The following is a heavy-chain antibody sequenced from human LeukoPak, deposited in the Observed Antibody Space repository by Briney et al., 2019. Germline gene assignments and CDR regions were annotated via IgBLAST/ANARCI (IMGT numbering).Heavy chain of an antibody. Sequence: PGGSLRLSRAASGFTFSSYEMNWVRQAPGKGLEWVSYISSSGSTIHYADSVKGRFTISRDNAKNSLYLQMNSLRAEDTAVYYCARDRSKWELDYWGQGTLVTVSS. CDR1: GFTFSSYE. CDR2: ISSSGSTI. J-gene: IGHJ4*02. CDR3: ARDRSKWELDY. V-gene: IGHV3-48*03. D-gene: IGHD1-26*01.